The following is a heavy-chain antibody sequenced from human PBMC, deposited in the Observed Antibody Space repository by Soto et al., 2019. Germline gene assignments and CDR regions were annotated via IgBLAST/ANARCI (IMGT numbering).Heavy chain of an antibody. CDR1: GGTFSSYA. V-gene: IGHV1-69*01. CDR2: IIPIFGTA. Sequence: QVQLVQSGAEVKKPGSSVKVSCKASGGTFSSYAISWVRQAPGQGLEWMGGIIPIFGTANYAQKFQGRVTITADESTSTAYMELRSLRSEDTAVYYCARVKYYYDSSGYYYFDYWGQGTLVTVSS. CDR3: ARVKYYYDSSGYYYFDY. J-gene: IGHJ4*02. D-gene: IGHD3-22*01.